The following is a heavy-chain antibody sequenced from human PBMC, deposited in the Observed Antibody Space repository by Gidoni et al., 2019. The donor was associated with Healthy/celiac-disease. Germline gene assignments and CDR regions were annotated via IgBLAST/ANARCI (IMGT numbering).Heavy chain of an antibody. V-gene: IGHV3-64D*06. CDR2: ISSNGGST. CDR3: VKDGAASTMVRGNFDY. Sequence: RLSCSASGFTFRSYAMHWVRQAPGKGLEYVSAISSNGGSTYYADSVKGRFTISRDNSKNTLYLQMSSLRAEDTAVYYCVKDGAASTMVRGNFDYWGQGTLVTVSS. J-gene: IGHJ4*02. D-gene: IGHD3-10*01. CDR1: GFTFRSYA.